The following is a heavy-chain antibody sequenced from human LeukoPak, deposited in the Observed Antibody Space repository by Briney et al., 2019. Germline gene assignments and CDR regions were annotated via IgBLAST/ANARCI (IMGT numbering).Heavy chain of an antibody. V-gene: IGHV3-23*01. Sequence: GGSLRLSCAASGFTFSTTAMSWVRQAPGKGLEWVSAISASGDGTFYADSVKGRFTISRDNSKNMLYLQMNSLRADDTAVYYCANPLDNCSTGSCSYFDYWGQGTLVTVSS. CDR3: ANPLDNCSTGSCSYFDY. CDR2: ISASGDGT. J-gene: IGHJ4*02. D-gene: IGHD2-15*01. CDR1: GFTFSTTA.